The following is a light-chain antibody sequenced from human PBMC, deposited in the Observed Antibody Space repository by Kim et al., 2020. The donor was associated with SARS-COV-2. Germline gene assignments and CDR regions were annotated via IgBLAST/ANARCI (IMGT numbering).Light chain of an antibody. V-gene: IGKV1-27*01. CDR3: QKYNIVPFT. CDR2: VAS. CDR1: HDIGDY. Sequence: DIQMTQSPSSLSASVGDRVTITCRASHDIGDYLAWYQQKPGKVPKLLIYVASTLHLGVPSRFSGSGSGTTFTLTISSLQPEDVATYYCQKYNIVPFTFGPGTKVDIK. J-gene: IGKJ3*01.